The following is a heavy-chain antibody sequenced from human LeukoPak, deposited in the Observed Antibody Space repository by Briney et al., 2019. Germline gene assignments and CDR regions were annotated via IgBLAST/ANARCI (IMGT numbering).Heavy chain of an antibody. J-gene: IGHJ4*02. CDR2: IYYSGST. Sequence: KPSETLSLTCTVSGGSISSSSYYWGWIRQPPGKGLEWIGYIYYSGSTYYNPSLKSRVTISVDTSKNQFSLKLSSVPAADTAVYYCARGGGSVDYWGQGTLVTVSS. CDR3: ARGGGSVDY. CDR1: GGSISSSSYY. D-gene: IGHD5-24*01. V-gene: IGHV4-30-4*08.